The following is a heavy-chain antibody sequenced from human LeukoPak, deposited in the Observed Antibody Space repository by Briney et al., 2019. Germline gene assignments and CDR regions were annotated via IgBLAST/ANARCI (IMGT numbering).Heavy chain of an antibody. V-gene: IGHV3-21*01. Sequence: KPGGSLRLSCAVSGFNFNTYTRNWVRQAPGKGLEWVSSISSDSSYIYYADAVHGRFTVSRDNAKYSLYLQMNSLRAEDTAVYYCVSRLGELSLWGRGQGTLVTVSS. CDR2: ISSDSSYI. CDR3: VSRLGELSLWG. D-gene: IGHD3-16*02. CDR1: GFNFNTYT. J-gene: IGHJ4*02.